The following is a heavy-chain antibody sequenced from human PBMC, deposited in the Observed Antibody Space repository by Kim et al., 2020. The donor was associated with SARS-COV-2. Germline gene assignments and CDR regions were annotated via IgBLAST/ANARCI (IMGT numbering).Heavy chain of an antibody. V-gene: IGHV1-18*01. J-gene: IGHJ4*02. D-gene: IGHD6-19*01. Sequence: AQKLPGRVTMTTDTSTSTAYMELRSLRSDDTAVYYCARVAGTYTYYFDYWGQGTLVTVSS. CDR3: ARVAGTYTYYFDY.